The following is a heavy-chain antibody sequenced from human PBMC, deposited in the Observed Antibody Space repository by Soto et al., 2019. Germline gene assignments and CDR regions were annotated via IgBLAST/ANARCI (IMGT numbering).Heavy chain of an antibody. J-gene: IGHJ6*02. CDR2: ISGYNDNT. CDR1: GYTFTSYG. D-gene: IGHD2-15*01. Sequence: QVQLVQSGAEVKKPGASVKVSCKASGYTFTSYGINWVRQALGQGLEWMGWISGYNDNTNYAQRLQGRVTMTTDTATSTAYMELRSLRSDDTAVYYCARNVTRIADSYYGMDVWGQGTTVTVSS. CDR3: ARNVTRIADSYYGMDV. V-gene: IGHV1-18*04.